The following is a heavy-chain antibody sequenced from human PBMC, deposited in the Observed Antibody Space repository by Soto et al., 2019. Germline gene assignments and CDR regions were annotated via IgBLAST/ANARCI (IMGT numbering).Heavy chain of an antibody. Sequence: PSETLSLTCAVYGGSFSGYYWSWIRQPPGKGLEWIGEINHSGSTNYNPSLKSRVTISVDTSKNQFSLKLSSVTAADTAVYYCARGQEAAIYYWGQGTLVTVSS. V-gene: IGHV4-34*01. CDR1: GGSFSGYY. CDR2: INHSGST. J-gene: IGHJ4*02. D-gene: IGHD5-18*01. CDR3: ARGQEAAIYY.